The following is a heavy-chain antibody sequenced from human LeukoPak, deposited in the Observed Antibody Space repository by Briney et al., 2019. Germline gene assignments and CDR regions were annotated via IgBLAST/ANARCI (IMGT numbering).Heavy chain of an antibody. CDR3: VSSGVNYDMDV. J-gene: IGHJ6*02. CDR1: GGSISGYY. D-gene: IGHD7-27*01. Sequence: SETLSLTCSVSGGSISGYYWTWVRQPPGKGLEWIGQIHYSGRADYNPSLKSRITMSVDTSRNQISLKLSSVTAADTAIYYCVSSGVNYDMDVWGQGTTVTVFS. V-gene: IGHV4-59*01. CDR2: IHYSGRA.